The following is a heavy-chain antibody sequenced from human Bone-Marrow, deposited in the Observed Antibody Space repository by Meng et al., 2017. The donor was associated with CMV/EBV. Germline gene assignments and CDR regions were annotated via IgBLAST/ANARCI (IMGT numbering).Heavy chain of an antibody. CDR1: GFTFSSYA. CDR3: AREGDIVVVPAATGAFDI. J-gene: IGHJ3*02. D-gene: IGHD2-2*01. V-gene: IGHV3-33*08. Sequence: GESLKISCAASGFTFSSYAMSWVRQAPGKGLEWVAVIWYDGSNKYYADSVKGRFTISRDNSKNTLYLQMNSLRAEDTAVYYCAREGDIVVVPAATGAFDIWGQGTMVTVSS. CDR2: IWYDGSNK.